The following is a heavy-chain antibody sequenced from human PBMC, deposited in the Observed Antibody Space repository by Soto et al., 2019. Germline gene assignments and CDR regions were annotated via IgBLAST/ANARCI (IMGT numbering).Heavy chain of an antibody. D-gene: IGHD5-18*01. CDR2: IIPIFGTA. V-gene: IGHV1-69*13. J-gene: IGHJ6*02. Sequence: SVKVSFKASVGTLSRYASSWVRQAPGQGLDGVGGIIPIFGTANYLQKFQGRVTITADESTSTAYMELSSLRSEDTAVYYCARDRRLGYSYGPGTYYSGMDVWGQGTTVTVSS. CDR3: ARDRRLGYSYGPGTYYSGMDV. CDR1: VGTLSRYA.